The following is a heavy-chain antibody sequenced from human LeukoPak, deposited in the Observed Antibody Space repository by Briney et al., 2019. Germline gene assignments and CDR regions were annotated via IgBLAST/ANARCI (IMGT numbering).Heavy chain of an antibody. CDR1: GGSISSSSDY. J-gene: IGHJ4*02. V-gene: IGHV4-39*01. CDR2: IYYSGST. Sequence: PSETLSLTCTVSGGSISSSSDYWGWIRQPPGKGLEWIGSIYYSGSTYYNPSLKSRVTISVDTSKNQFSLKLSSVTAADTAVYYCARLIVAAPAMDYWGQGTLVTVSS. D-gene: IGHD5-12*01. CDR3: ARLIVAAPAMDY.